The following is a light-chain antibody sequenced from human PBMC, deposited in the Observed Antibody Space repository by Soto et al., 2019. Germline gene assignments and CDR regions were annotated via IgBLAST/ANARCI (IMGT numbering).Light chain of an antibody. CDR2: DAS. CDR3: QQLT. J-gene: IGKJ4*02. Sequence: EVVLTQSPATLSLSPGERATLSCRASQRVSIYLAWYQQKPGQAPRLLIYDASNRATGIPDRFSGSGSGTDFTLTIGIREPEEFSVYYCQQLTFGGGTKVEIK. CDR1: QRVSIY. V-gene: IGKV3-11*01.